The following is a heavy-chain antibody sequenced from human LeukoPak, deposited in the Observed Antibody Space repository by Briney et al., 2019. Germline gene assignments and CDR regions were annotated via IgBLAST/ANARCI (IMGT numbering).Heavy chain of an antibody. Sequence: PGGSLRLSCAASGFTFRNYEMNWVRQAPGKGLEWISYTSSSGGTVYYADSVKGRFTLSRDNTENSLYLQMNSLRAEDTAVYYCVTLTFSRTWYMDYWGQGTLVTVSS. D-gene: IGHD6-13*01. CDR3: VTLTFSRTWYMDY. CDR2: TSSSGGTV. V-gene: IGHV3-48*03. CDR1: GFTFRNYE. J-gene: IGHJ4*02.